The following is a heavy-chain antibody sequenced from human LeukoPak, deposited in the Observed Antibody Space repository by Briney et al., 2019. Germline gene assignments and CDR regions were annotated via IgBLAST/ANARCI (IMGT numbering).Heavy chain of an antibody. CDR1: DYSISNHYY. V-gene: IGHV4-59*01. D-gene: IGHD6-13*01. Sequence: PSEALSLTCIVSDYSISNHYYWGWIRQPPGKGLEWIGYIYYTGSTNYNPSLKSRVTISVDTSKNQFSLKLSSVTAADTAVYYCARIAAAAFDYWGQGTLVTVSS. CDR2: IYYTGST. J-gene: IGHJ4*02. CDR3: ARIAAAAFDY.